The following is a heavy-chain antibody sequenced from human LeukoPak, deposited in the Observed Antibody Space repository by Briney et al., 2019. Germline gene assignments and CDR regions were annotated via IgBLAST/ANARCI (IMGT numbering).Heavy chain of an antibody. J-gene: IGHJ3*02. V-gene: IGHV1-8*02. Sequence: ASVKVSCKASGYTFSDYYMHWVRQAPGQGLEWMGWINPNSGNTGYAQKFQGRVTMTRNTSISTAYMELSSLRSEDTAVYYCAVVDTAMGRPFDAFDIWGQGTMVTVSS. CDR3: AVVDTAMGRPFDAFDI. CDR1: GYTFSDYY. CDR2: INPNSGNT. D-gene: IGHD5-18*01.